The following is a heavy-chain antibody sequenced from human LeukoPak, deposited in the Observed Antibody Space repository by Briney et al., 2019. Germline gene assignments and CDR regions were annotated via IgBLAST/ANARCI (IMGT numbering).Heavy chain of an antibody. V-gene: IGHV4-39*01. CDR1: GGSIRSSNYY. CDR3: ARIIEMATIFAPFDP. J-gene: IGHJ5*02. Sequence: SETLSLTCTVSGGSIRSSNYYWGWIRRPPGKGLEWIGSIYYSGSTYYSPSLKSRVTISVDTSKNQFSLKLSSVTAADTAVYYCARIIEMATIFAPFDPWGQGTLVTVSS. CDR2: IYYSGST. D-gene: IGHD5-24*01.